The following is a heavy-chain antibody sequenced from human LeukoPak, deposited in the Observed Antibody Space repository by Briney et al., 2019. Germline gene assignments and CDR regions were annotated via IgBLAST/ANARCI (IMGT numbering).Heavy chain of an antibody. CDR2: IKQGESER. Sequence: GGSLGLSCAASGFTFRSYRVNWVRQALGKGLEWVASIKQGESERYYVDSVNGRFTISRDNAKNSLYLQMNSLRAEDTAVYYCARGDNSAFDIWGQGTMVTVSS. V-gene: IGHV3-7*04. CDR3: ARGDNSAFDI. J-gene: IGHJ3*02. D-gene: IGHD3-22*01. CDR1: GFTFRSYR.